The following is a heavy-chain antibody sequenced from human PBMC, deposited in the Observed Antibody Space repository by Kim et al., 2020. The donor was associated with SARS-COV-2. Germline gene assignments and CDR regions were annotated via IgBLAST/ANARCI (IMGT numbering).Heavy chain of an antibody. Sequence: SETLSLTCTVSGGSISSGSYYWSWIRQPAGKGLEWIGRIYTSGSTNYNPSLKSRVTISVDTSKNQFSLKLSSVTAADTAVYYCARDNHGRVGSWYYYIGMDVWGQGTTVTVSS. CDR2: IYTSGST. CDR3: ARDNHGRVGSWYYYIGMDV. J-gene: IGHJ6*02. CDR1: GGSISSGSYY. D-gene: IGHD6-13*01. V-gene: IGHV4-61*02.